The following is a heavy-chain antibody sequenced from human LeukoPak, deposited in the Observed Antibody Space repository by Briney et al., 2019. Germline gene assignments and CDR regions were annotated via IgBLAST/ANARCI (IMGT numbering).Heavy chain of an antibody. D-gene: IGHD6-19*01. J-gene: IGHJ4*02. CDR3: AKDNRRHYTSGPNPDSLH. CDR1: GFTFSFYV. V-gene: IGHV3-30*18. Sequence: PPGGSLRLSCAASGFTFSFYVMHWVRQAPGKGLEWVAVISYDGSKEYYADSVKGRFTISRDNAKNSLYLQMNSLRVEDTAFYYCAKDNRRHYTSGPNPDSLHWGQGALVTVSS. CDR2: ISYDGSKE.